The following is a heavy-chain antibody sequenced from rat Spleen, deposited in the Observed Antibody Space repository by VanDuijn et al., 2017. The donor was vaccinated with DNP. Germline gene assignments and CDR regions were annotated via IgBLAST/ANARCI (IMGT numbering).Heavy chain of an antibody. J-gene: IGHJ1*01. CDR3: ARPKLLQWCFDF. Sequence: EVQLQESGPGLVRPSQSLSLTCSVTAYSITTNYWAWIRKFPGNKMEWMGYISYSGSTSYNPSLKSRISITRETSKNQFFLQLNSVTTEDTATYYCARPKLLQWCFDFWGPGTMVTVSS. V-gene: IGHV3-1*01. CDR1: AYSITTNY. CDR2: ISYSGST. D-gene: IGHD1-1*01.